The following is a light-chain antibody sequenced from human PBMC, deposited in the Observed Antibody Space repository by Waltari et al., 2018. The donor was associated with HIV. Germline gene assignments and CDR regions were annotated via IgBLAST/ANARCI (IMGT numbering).Light chain of an antibody. Sequence: EIEMTQSPATLSVSPGERATISCRASQSVSSNLAWYQQKFGQAPRRLIYDASTRATGIPARFSGSGSRTEFTLTISSLQSEDFAAYYCQQYNSWPRTFGQGTKVEIK. V-gene: IGKV3-15*01. CDR3: QQYNSWPRT. CDR2: DAS. CDR1: QSVSSN. J-gene: IGKJ1*01.